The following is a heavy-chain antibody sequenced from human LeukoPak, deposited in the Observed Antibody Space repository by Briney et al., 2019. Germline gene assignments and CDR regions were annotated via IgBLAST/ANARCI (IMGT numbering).Heavy chain of an antibody. J-gene: IGHJ4*02. CDR1: GYSFTSNY. CDR2: IYPRDGST. Sequence: ASVKVSCKASGYSFTSNYIDRVRQAPGQGLEWMGMIYPRDGSTSYAQKFQGRVTVTRDTSTSTVHMELSGLRSEDTAVYYCARDQEGFDYWGQGTLVTVSS. V-gene: IGHV1-46*01. CDR3: ARDQEGFDY.